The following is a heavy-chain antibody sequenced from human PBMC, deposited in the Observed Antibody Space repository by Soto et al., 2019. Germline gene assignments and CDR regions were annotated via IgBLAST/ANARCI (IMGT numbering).Heavy chain of an antibody. J-gene: IGHJ4*02. CDR1: GYTFTGYY. V-gene: IGHV1-2*04. D-gene: IGHD2-2*01. CDR3: ARGQRFGVVVPAAQTCYFDY. CDR2: INPNSGGT. Sequence: ASVKVSCKASGYTFTGYYMHWVRQAPGQGLEWMGWINPNSGGTNYAQKFQGWVTMTRDTSISTAYMELSRLRSDDTAVYYCARGQRFGVVVPAAQTCYFDYWGQGTLVTVSS.